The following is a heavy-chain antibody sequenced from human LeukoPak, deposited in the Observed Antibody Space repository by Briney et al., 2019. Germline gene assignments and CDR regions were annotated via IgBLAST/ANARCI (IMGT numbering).Heavy chain of an antibody. D-gene: IGHD2-21*02. CDR3: AKDPCGGDCYSPLYYFDY. J-gene: IGHJ4*02. CDR1: GLTFSSYG. CDR2: ISYDGSNK. V-gene: IGHV3-30*18. Sequence: GGSLRLSCAASGLTFSSYGMHWVRQAPGKGLEWVAVISYDGSNKYYADSVKGRFTISRDNSKNTLYLQMNSLRAEDTAVYYCAKDPCGGDCYSPLYYFDYWGQGTLVTVSS.